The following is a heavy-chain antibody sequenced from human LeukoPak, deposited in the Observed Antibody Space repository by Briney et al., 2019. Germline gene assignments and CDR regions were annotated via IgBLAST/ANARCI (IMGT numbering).Heavy chain of an antibody. Sequence: GGSLRLSCAASGFTFSYYGMHWVRQAPGKGLEWVAFIRYDGSNKYYANSVKGRFTISRDNSKNTLYLQMDSLRAEDTAVYYCAGGNSGDYWGQGTLVTVPP. CDR2: IRYDGSNK. J-gene: IGHJ4*02. V-gene: IGHV3-30*02. CDR3: AGGNSGDY. CDR1: GFTFSYYG. D-gene: IGHD4-23*01.